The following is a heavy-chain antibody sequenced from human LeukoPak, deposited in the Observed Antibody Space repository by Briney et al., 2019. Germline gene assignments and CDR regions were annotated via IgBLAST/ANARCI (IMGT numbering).Heavy chain of an antibody. D-gene: IGHD6-13*01. V-gene: IGHV1-2*02. Sequence: ASVKVSCKASGYTFTGYYMHWVRQAPGQGLEWMGWINPNSGGTKYAQKFQGRVTMTRDTSISTAYMKLSRLRSDDTAVYYCASKGAAAGTEDYYYYMDVWGKGTTVTVSS. J-gene: IGHJ6*03. CDR1: GYTFTGYY. CDR2: INPNSGGT. CDR3: ASKGAAAGTEDYYYYMDV.